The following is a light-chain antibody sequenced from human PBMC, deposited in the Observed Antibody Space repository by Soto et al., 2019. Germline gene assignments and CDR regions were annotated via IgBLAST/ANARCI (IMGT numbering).Light chain of an antibody. CDR1: SSDVGGYSY. J-gene: IGLJ1*01. CDR2: EVK. CDR3: SSYTSSSAPYV. Sequence: QSALTQPASVSGSPGQSITISCTGTSSDVGGYSYVSWFQQHPGKAPKLMIYEVKNRPSGVSNRFSGSKSGNTASLTISGLQAEDEADYYCSSYTSSSAPYVFGTGTKVTVL. V-gene: IGLV2-14*01.